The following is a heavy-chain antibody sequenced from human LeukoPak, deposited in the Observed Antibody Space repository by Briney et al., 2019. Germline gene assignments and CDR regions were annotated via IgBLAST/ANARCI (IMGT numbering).Heavy chain of an antibody. D-gene: IGHD3-10*01. CDR1: GFTFSSSS. Sequence: QPGGSLRLSCAASGFTFSSSSMTWVRQTPGKGLEWVSGISGSGDSTFYADSVKGRFTISRDNSRNTLYLQMSSLRPEDTAVYYCTKWSGFGDDWGQGTLVTVSS. CDR3: TKWSGFGDD. CDR2: ISGSGDST. J-gene: IGHJ4*02. V-gene: IGHV3-23*01.